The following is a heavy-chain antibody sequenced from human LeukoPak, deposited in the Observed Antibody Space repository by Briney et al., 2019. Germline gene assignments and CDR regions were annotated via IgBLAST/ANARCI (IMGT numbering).Heavy chain of an antibody. V-gene: IGHV1-3*01. CDR2: INAGNGNT. CDR1: GYTFTSYA. J-gene: IGHJ6*02. Sequence: ASVKVSCKASGYTFTSYAMHWVRQAPGQRLEWMGWINAGNGNTKYSQKFQGRVTITRDTSASTAYMELSSLGSEDTAVYYCARDSTRQLLPLYYYYYGMDVWGQGTTVTVSS. CDR3: ARDSTRQLLPLYYYYYGMDV. D-gene: IGHD5-18*01.